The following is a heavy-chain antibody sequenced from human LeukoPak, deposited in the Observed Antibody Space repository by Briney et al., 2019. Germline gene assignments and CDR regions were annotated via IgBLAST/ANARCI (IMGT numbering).Heavy chain of an antibody. V-gene: IGHV3-7*01. J-gene: IGHJ4*02. CDR3: ARRAGAYSHPYDY. CDR1: GFTFTNYW. Sequence: PGGSLRLSCVGSGFTFTNYWMTWVRQAPGKGLEWVANIKEDGSQKYYVDSVKGRFTISRDNTKNSLYLQMNSLRVEDTAVYYCARRAGAYSHPYDYWGQGTLVTVSS. D-gene: IGHD4/OR15-4a*01. CDR2: IKEDGSQK.